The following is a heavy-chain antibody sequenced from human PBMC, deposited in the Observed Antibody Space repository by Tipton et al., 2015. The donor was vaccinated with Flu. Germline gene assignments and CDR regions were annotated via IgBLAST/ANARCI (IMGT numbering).Heavy chain of an antibody. D-gene: IGHD3-9*01. CDR1: GGSLSGYY. CDR2: INHSGIT. Sequence: TLSLTCAVYGGSLSGYYWTWIRQPPGKGLEWIGEINHSGITNYNPPLKSRVTMSVDTSKNQFSLKLSSVTAADTAVYSCARVHFLYEILTGPYTGGAFDIWGQGTVVTVSS. J-gene: IGHJ3*02. CDR3: ARVHFLYEILTGPYTGGAFDI. V-gene: IGHV4-34*01.